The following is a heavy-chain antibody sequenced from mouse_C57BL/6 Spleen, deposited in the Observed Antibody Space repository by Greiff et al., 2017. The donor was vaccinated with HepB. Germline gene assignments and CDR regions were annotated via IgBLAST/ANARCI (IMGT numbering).Heavy chain of an antibody. CDR1: GFTFSDYG. V-gene: IGHV5-17*01. CDR2: ISSGSSTI. J-gene: IGHJ2*01. Sequence: VQLKESGGGLVKPGGSLKLSCAASGFTFSDYGMHWVRQAPEKGLEWVAYISSGSSTIYYADTVKGRFTISRDNAKNTLFLQMTSLRSEDTAMYSCARSGTVVSPYFDYWGQGTTLTVSS. CDR3: ARSGTVVSPYFDY. D-gene: IGHD1-1*01.